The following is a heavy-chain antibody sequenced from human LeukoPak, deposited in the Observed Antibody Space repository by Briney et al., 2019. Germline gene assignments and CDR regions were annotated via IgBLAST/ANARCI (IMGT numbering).Heavy chain of an antibody. J-gene: IGHJ4*02. CDR2: IRSKAYGGTT. Sequence: GGSLRLSCTASGFTFGDYAMSWVRQAPGKGLEWVGFIRSKAYGGTTEYAASVKGRFTISRDDSKSIAYLQMNSLKTEDTAVYYCTRGGSAVAWFDYWGQGTLVTVSS. V-gene: IGHV3-49*04. D-gene: IGHD6-19*01. CDR1: GFTFGDYA. CDR3: TRGGSAVAWFDY.